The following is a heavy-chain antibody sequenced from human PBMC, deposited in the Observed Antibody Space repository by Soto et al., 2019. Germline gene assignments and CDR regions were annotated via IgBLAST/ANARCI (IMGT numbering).Heavy chain of an antibody. V-gene: IGHV3-9*01. Sequence: DVQLVESGGGLVQPGRSLRLSCATSGFPFDDHAMHWARQTPEKGLEWVAGISWNSGNADYADYVKGRFTTSRDNGKNSLFLEMNGLRAEDTALYYCIRAQLGDLWSGGHFDSWGLGTLVAVSS. CDR1: GFPFDDHA. D-gene: IGHD3-3*01. J-gene: IGHJ4*02. CDR3: IRAQLGDLWSGGHFDS. CDR2: ISWNSGNA.